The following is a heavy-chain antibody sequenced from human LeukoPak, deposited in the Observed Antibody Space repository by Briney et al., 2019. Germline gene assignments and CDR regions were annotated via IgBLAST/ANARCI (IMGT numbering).Heavy chain of an antibody. D-gene: IGHD6-19*01. J-gene: IGHJ5*02. V-gene: IGHV5-51*01. CDR1: GYSITSYW. CDR2: IYPGDSGT. Sequence: KVGESLKISCKGSGYSITSYWIGWVRQMPGKGLEWMGIIYPGDSGTRYSPSFQGQVTISADKSISTVYLQWSSLKASDTAMYYCARHSSVAGTFGCFDPWGQGTLVTVSS. CDR3: ARHSSVAGTFGCFDP.